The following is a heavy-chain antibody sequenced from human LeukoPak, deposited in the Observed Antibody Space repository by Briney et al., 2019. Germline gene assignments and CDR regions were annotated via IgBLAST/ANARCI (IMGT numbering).Heavy chain of an antibody. CDR1: GYTLTSYG. V-gene: IGHV1-18*04. CDR2: ISAYNGNT. J-gene: IGHJ5*02. CDR3: ARGGYYGSGSYYRRGPNWFDP. Sequence: ASVKVSCKASGYTLTSYGISWVRQAPGQGLEWMGWISAYNGNTNYAQKLQGRVTMTTDTSTSTAYMELRSLRSDDTAVYYCARGGYYGSGSYYRRGPNWFDPWGQGTLVTVSS. D-gene: IGHD3-10*01.